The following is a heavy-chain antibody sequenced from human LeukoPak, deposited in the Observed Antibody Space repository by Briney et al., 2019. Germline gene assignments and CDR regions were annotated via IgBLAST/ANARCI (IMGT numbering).Heavy chain of an antibody. J-gene: IGHJ3*02. V-gene: IGHV4-34*01. CDR3: ARRPPYSRRDFDI. CDR2: ISYSGST. CDR1: GGSFSDYY. D-gene: IGHD2-21*01. Sequence: SETLSLTCTVYGGSFSDYYWNWIRQPPGEGLEWIGEISYSGSTNYNPSLKSRVTISVDTSKNQFSLKLSSVAAADTAVYYCARRPPYSRRDFDIWGQGTMVTVSS.